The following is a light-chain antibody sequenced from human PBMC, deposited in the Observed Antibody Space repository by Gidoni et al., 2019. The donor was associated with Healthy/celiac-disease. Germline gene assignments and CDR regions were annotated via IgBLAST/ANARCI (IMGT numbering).Light chain of an antibody. V-gene: IGKV1-39*01. CDR3: QQSYSTPYT. CDR1: QSISSY. CDR2: AAS. Sequence: DIQTTHSPSSLSASVGDRVTITCRASQSISSYLNWYQQKPGKAPKLLIYAASSLQSGVPSRFSGSGSGTDFTLTISSLQPEDFATYYCQQSYSTPYTLGQGTKLEIK. J-gene: IGKJ2*01.